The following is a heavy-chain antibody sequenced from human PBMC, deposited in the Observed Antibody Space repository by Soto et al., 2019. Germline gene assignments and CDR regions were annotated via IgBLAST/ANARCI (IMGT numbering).Heavy chain of an antibody. Sequence: PGESLKISCRGSGYTFTSYYMHWVRQAPGQGLEWMGIINPSGGSTSYAQKFQGRVTMTRDTSTSTVYMELSSLRSEDTAVYYCAREETPAKKWELVYYFDYWGQGTLVTVSS. CDR1: GYTFTSYY. V-gene: IGHV1-46*01. CDR2: INPSGGST. D-gene: IGHD1-26*01. CDR3: AREETPAKKWELVYYFDY. J-gene: IGHJ4*02.